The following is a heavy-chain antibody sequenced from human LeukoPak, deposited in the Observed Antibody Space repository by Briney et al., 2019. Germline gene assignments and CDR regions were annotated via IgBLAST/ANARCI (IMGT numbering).Heavy chain of an antibody. CDR1: GFTFSSYG. D-gene: IGHD3-3*01. Sequence: GRSLRLSCAASGFTFSSYGMHWVRQAPGKGLEWVAVISYDGSNKYYADSVKGRFTISRDNSKNTLYLQMNSLRAEDTAVYYCAKTTTYYDFWSGYSTDYFDYWGQGTLVTVSS. CDR3: AKTTTYYDFWSGYSTDYFDY. J-gene: IGHJ4*02. V-gene: IGHV3-30*18. CDR2: ISYDGSNK.